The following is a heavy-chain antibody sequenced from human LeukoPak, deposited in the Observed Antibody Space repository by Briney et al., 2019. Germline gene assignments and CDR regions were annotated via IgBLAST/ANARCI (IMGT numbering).Heavy chain of an antibody. CDR2: ISNSGGST. J-gene: IGHJ4*02. D-gene: IGHD6-6*01. Sequence: GGSLRLSCAASGFTFSSYAMNWVRQAPGKGLEWVSGISNSGGSTYYADSVKGRFTISRDNSKNTLYLQMNSLRAEDTAVYYCAKETSSSFDYWGQGTLVTVSA. CDR3: AKETSSSFDY. V-gene: IGHV3-23*01. CDR1: GFTFSSYA.